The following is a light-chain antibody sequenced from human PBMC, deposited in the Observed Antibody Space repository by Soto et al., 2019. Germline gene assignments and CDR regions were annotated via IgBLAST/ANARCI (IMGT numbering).Light chain of an antibody. J-gene: IGKJ1*01. Sequence: EVVLTQSPGTLSLSPRERATLSCRASQSVSNNYFAWYQHKPGQAPRLLIYGASNRAPGIPDRFSGSGSGPDFTLTISRLEPEDFAVYYCQQYAASPRTFGQGTLVEVK. CDR3: QQYAASPRT. CDR1: QSVSNNY. V-gene: IGKV3-20*01. CDR2: GAS.